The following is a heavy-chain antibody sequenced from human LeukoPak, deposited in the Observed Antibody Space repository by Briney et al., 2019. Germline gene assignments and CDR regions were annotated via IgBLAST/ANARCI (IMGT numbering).Heavy chain of an antibody. Sequence: GGSLRLSCAASGFTFSSYAMHWVRQAPGKGLEWVAVISYDGSNKYYADSVKGRFTISRDNSKNTLYLQMNSLRAEDTAVYYCASSRRYYYDSSGLTKYYFDYWGQGTLVTVSS. V-gene: IGHV3-30-3*01. CDR3: ASSRRYYYDSSGLTKYYFDY. CDR1: GFTFSSYA. CDR2: ISYDGSNK. J-gene: IGHJ4*02. D-gene: IGHD3-22*01.